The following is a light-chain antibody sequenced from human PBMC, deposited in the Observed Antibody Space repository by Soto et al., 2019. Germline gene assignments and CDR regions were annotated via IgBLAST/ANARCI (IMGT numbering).Light chain of an antibody. CDR3: QSYDGSNYVV. CDR1: SGSIASNY. Sequence: NFMLTQPHSVSESPGKTVTISCARSSGSIASNYVQWYQQRPGSAPTTVVYEDNRIPSGVPDRFSGSIDSSSNSASLTISGLKTEDEADYCCQSYDGSNYVVFGGGTKVTVL. V-gene: IGLV6-57*04. J-gene: IGLJ3*02. CDR2: EDN.